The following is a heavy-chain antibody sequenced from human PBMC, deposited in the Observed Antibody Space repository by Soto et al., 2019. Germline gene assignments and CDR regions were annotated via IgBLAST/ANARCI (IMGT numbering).Heavy chain of an antibody. D-gene: IGHD3-22*01. V-gene: IGHV1-69*06. J-gene: IGHJ6*02. CDR3: ARASNSGYYYGMDV. CDR1: GGTFGSYG. CDR2: IIPISDTT. Sequence: QVQLVQSGAEVKKPGSSVKVSCKASGGTFGSYGFTWVRQAPGQGLEWMGSIIPISDTTNYAQKFQGRVTITADKATSTAYMELSGLRSDDTAVYYCARASNSGYYYGMDVWGQGTTVTVSS.